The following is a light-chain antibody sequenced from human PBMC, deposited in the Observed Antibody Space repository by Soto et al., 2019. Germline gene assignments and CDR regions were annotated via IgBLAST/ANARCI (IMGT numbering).Light chain of an antibody. CDR2: SAS. J-gene: IGKJ1*01. CDR1: QSISSY. CDR3: QQSYSPLWT. V-gene: IGKV1-39*01. Sequence: DIQMTQSPSSLSASYGDRVAIACRASQSISSYLNWYQQKTGKAPKILIYSASNLQSGVPSRFSGSASGTDFTLPISSLQSEDSETYYCQQSYSPLWTFGQGTKVDIK.